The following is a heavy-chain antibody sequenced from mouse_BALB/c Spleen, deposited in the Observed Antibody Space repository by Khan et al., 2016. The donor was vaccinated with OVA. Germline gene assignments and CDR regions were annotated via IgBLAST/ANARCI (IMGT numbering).Heavy chain of an antibody. CDR2: INTYTGEP. Sequence: QIQLVQSGPELKKPGETVKISCKASGYTFTNYGMNWVKQSPGKALKWMGWINTYTGEPTYADDFKGRFAFSLETSASTAYLLINNLKNEETDTDFCARPPYFSYTMDHWGQGTSVTVSS. V-gene: IGHV9-3-1*01. CDR3: ARPPYFSYTMDH. D-gene: IGHD2-10*01. J-gene: IGHJ4*01. CDR1: GYTFTNYG.